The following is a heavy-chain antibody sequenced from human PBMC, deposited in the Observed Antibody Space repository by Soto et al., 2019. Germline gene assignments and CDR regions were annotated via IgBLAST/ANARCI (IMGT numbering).Heavy chain of an antibody. J-gene: IGHJ3*02. V-gene: IGHV2-5*02. CDR2: IYWDDDR. CDR3: AHRRLRSMARDDTYDI. Sequence: QITLKESGPTLVKPTQTLTLTCTFSGFSLSTNGVGVGWIRQPPGKALEWLALIYWDDDRQYRPSLKTRLTITNDTSKYQVVLTMTNMDLEDTATYYCAHRRLRSMARDDTYDIWGQGTMVIVSP. CDR1: GFSLSTNGVG. D-gene: IGHD1-26*01.